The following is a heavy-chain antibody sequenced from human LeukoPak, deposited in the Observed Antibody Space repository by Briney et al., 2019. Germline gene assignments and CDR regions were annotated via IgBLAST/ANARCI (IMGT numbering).Heavy chain of an antibody. J-gene: IGHJ4*02. CDR3: ARAFLSSGRPEGFDY. CDR1: GFTFSSYE. V-gene: IGHV3-48*03. CDR2: ISSSGSTR. Sequence: GGSLRLSCAASGFTFSSYEMNWVRQAPGKGLEWVSYISSSGSTRYYADSVKGRFTISRDNAKNSLYLQMNSLRAEDTAVYYCARAFLSSGRPEGFDYWGQGTLVTVSS. D-gene: IGHD6-19*01.